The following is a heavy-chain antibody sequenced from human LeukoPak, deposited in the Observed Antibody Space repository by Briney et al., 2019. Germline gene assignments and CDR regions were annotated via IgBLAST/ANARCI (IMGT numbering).Heavy chain of an antibody. CDR2: ISISGSTI. Sequence: GGSLRLSCVVSGITFSSDEMNWVRQAPGKGLEWLSYISISGSTIYYADSVKGRFTISRDNAKNSLYLQMNSLRVEDTAVYYCARKGAGYGMDVWGQGATVTVSS. CDR3: ARKGAGYGMDV. CDR1: GITFSSDE. V-gene: IGHV3-48*03. J-gene: IGHJ6*02.